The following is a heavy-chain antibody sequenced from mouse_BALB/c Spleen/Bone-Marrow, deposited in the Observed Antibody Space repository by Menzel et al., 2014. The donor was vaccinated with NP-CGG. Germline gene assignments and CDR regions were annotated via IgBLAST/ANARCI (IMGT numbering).Heavy chain of an antibody. V-gene: IGHV5-6-5*01. CDR3: ASLYFYGSSYYTMVY. CDR1: GFTFSSYA. J-gene: IGHJ4*01. CDR2: ISSGGST. D-gene: IGHD1-1*01. Sequence: EVQVVESGGGLVKPGGSLKLSCAASGFTFSSYAMSWVRQTPEKRLEWVASISSGGSTYYPDSVKGRFTISRDNARNILYLQMSSLRSEDTAMYYCASLYFYGSSYYTMVYWGQGTSVTVSS.